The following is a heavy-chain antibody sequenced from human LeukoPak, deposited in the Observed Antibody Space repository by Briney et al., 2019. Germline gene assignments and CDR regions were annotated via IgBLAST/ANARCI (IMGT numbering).Heavy chain of an antibody. CDR2: ISSSGSTI. CDR3: ARDREASVFNYYYYGMDV. Sequence: GGSLRLSCAASGFTFSSYEMNWVRHAPGKGLEWVSYISSSGSTIYYADSVKGRFTISRDNAKNSLYLQMNSLRAEDTAVYYCARDREASVFNYYYYGMDVWGQGTTVTVSS. V-gene: IGHV3-48*03. D-gene: IGHD1-26*01. J-gene: IGHJ6*02. CDR1: GFTFSSYE.